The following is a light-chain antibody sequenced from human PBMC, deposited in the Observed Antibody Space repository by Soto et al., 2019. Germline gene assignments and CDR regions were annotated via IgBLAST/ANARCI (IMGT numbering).Light chain of an antibody. Sequence: QSVLTQPPSVSGAPGQRVTISCTGSSSNIGAGYAVPWYQQLPGKAPKLLIYGNTNRPSGVPDRFSGSKSGTSASLAITGLQAEDEADYYCQSYDSSLSASYVFGGGTKVTVL. J-gene: IGLJ1*01. CDR2: GNT. V-gene: IGLV1-40*01. CDR1: SSNIGAGYA. CDR3: QSYDSSLSASYV.